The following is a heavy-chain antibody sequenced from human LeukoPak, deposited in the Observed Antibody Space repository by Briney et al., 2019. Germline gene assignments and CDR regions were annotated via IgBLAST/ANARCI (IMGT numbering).Heavy chain of an antibody. J-gene: IGHJ6*04. CDR1: GFTFSDFA. Sequence: GGSLRLSCAASGFTFSDFAMSWVRQAPGKGLEWVSGTIGSGATTFYADSVRGRFTISRDNSKNTLFLQMNSRRAEDTATYYCAKKEGDRYTSGNLDAWGKGTPVTVSS. V-gene: IGHV3-23*01. CDR2: TIGSGATT. CDR3: AKKEGDRYTSGNLDA. D-gene: IGHD1-1*01.